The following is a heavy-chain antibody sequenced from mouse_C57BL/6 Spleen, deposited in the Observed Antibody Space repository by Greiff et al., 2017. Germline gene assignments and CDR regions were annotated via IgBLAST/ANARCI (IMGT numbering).Heavy chain of an antibody. J-gene: IGHJ4*01. D-gene: IGHD2-13*01. CDR1: GYAFTNYL. V-gene: IGHV1-54*01. CDR2: INPGCGGT. Sequence: VQLQQSGAELVRPGTSVKVSCKASGYAFTNYLIAWVKQRPGQGLAWIGVINPGCGGTNYNEKFKGQATLTADKSSSSAYMRLSNLKSEDSAVYASARGGNYGEKDAMDYWGQGTSVTVSS. CDR3: ARGGNYGEKDAMDY.